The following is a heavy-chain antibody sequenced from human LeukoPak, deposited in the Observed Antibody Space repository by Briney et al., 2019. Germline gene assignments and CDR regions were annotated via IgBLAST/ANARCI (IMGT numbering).Heavy chain of an antibody. Sequence: GGSLRLSCVASGVTLSNYAMSWARQAPGKGLEWVAVISYDGSNKYYADSVKGRFTISRDNSKNTLYLQMNSLRAEDTAVYYCARDGRSVAAAGWFDYWGQGTLVTVSS. D-gene: IGHD6-13*01. V-gene: IGHV3-30*04. CDR2: ISYDGSNK. CDR1: GVTLSNYA. CDR3: ARDGRSVAAAGWFDY. J-gene: IGHJ4*02.